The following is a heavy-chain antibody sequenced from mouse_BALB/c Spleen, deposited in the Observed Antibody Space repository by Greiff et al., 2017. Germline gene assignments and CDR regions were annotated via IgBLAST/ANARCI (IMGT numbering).Heavy chain of an antibody. CDR2: ISYSGST. D-gene: IGHD2-3*01. CDR1: GDSITSGY. V-gene: IGHV3-8*02. J-gene: IGHJ4*01. CDR3: ARWLLPGYYAMDY. Sequence: EVKLVESGPSLVKPSQTLSLTCSVTGDSITSGYWNWIRKFPGNKLEYMGYISYSGSTYYNPSLKSRISITRDTSKNQYYLQLNSVTTEDTATYYCARWLLPGYYAMDYWGQGTSVTVSS.